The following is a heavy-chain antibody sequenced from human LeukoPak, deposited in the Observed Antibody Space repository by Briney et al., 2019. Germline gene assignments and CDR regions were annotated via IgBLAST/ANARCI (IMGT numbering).Heavy chain of an antibody. Sequence: GSLRLSCAASGLTFSSYWMHWVRQAPGKGLVWVSRINSDGSATFYAASVKGRFTISRDNSKNTLYLQMNSLRAEDTAVYYCARDMSGYCSGGRCYNMGYFDYWGQGTLVTVSS. CDR2: INSDGSAT. V-gene: IGHV3-74*01. CDR3: ARDMSGYCSGGRCYNMGYFDY. CDR1: GLTFSSYW. J-gene: IGHJ4*02. D-gene: IGHD2-15*01.